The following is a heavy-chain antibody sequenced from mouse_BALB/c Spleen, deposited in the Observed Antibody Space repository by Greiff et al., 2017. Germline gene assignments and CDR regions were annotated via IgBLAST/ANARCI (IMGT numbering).Heavy chain of an antibody. D-gene: IGHD2-4*01. Sequence: EVKLVESGAELVRSGASVKLSCTASGFNIKDYYMHWVKQRPEQGLEWIGWIDPENGDTEYAPKFQGKATMTADTSSNTAYLQLSSLTSEDTAVYYCNAWDYDYPFAYWGQGTLVTVSA. J-gene: IGHJ3*01. CDR2: IDPENGDT. CDR1: GFNIKDYY. CDR3: NAWDYDYPFAY. V-gene: IGHV14-4*02.